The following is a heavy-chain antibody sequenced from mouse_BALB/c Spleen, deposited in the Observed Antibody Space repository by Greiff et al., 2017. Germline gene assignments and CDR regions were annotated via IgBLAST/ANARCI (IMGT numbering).Heavy chain of an antibody. J-gene: IGHJ4*01. D-gene: IGHD6-1*01. CDR1: GFTFSSYT. Sequence: EVKLMESGGGLVQPGASLKLSCAASGFTFSSYTMTWVRQTPEKRLEWIAYISTGGGSTYYPDTVQGRFTISRDNANNTLYLQMSRLKSEDTAMYDGAKHARQRDYAMDYWGQGTSVTVSA. CDR3: AKHARQRDYAMDY. CDR2: ISTGGGST. V-gene: IGHV5-12-2*01.